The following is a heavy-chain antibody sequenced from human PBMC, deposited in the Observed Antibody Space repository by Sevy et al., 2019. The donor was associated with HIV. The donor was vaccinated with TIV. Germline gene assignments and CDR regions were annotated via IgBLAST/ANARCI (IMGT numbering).Heavy chain of an antibody. D-gene: IGHD1-26*01. Sequence: ASVKVSCKASGYTFITYGITWVRQAPGQGLEWMGWISGYNVHTKYARELQGRVTITTDTSTSTAYLELRSLTSDDTAVYYCARTGYSTLDRVAVADSSLDFWGQGTLVTVSS. CDR1: GYTFITYG. CDR2: ISGYNVHT. J-gene: IGHJ4*02. V-gene: IGHV1-18*01. CDR3: ARTGYSTLDRVAVADSSLDF.